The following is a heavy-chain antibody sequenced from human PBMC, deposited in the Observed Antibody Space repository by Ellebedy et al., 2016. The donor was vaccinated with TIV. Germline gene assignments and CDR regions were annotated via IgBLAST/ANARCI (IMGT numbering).Heavy chain of an antibody. D-gene: IGHD2-15*01. CDR1: GVTFSTYA. V-gene: IGHV3-23*01. CDR3: AKGKVADS. J-gene: IGHJ4*02. Sequence: GESLKISCTDAGVTFSTYAMNWVCQAPGKGLEWISGISESGGSTYYADSVKGRFTISRDNSKDTLYLEMNSLRVDDTAVYYCAKGKVADSWGQGTLVTVSS. CDR2: ISESGGST.